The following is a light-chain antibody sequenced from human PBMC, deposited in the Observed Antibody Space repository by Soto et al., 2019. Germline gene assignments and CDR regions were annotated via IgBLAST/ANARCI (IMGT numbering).Light chain of an antibody. Sequence: DIQMTQSPSSLSASVGDRVTITCRASQSISSYLNWYQQKPGKAPKLLIHAASSLQSGVPSRFSGSGSGTDFTLTISSLQPEDFATYYCQQSYSTSPTFGQGNKVEIK. CDR3: QQSYSTSPT. CDR2: AAS. J-gene: IGKJ1*01. V-gene: IGKV1-39*01. CDR1: QSISSY.